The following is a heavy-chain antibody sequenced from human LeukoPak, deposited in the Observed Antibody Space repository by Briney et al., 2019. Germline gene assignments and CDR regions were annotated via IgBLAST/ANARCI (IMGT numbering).Heavy chain of an antibody. D-gene: IGHD2-8*01. CDR1: GFSFSGYW. Sequence: PGGSLRLSCAAAGFSFSGYWMHWVRQVPGKGLVWVSRINPDGSTTSYADSVRGRFTVSRDNAKNTLYLQMNTLRVEDTAVYYCVCYGVAPPYWGQGTLVTVSS. CDR3: VCYGVAPPY. CDR2: INPDGSTT. J-gene: IGHJ4*02. V-gene: IGHV3-74*01.